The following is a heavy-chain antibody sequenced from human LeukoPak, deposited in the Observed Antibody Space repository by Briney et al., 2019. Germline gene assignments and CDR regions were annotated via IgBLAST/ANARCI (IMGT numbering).Heavy chain of an antibody. J-gene: IGHJ4*02. CDR3: AKGGDGYNFFY. CDR2: VSYDGSNK. D-gene: IGHD5-24*01. V-gene: IGHV3-30*18. Sequence: GGSLRLSCAASGFTFSSYGMHWVRQAPGKGLEWVAVVSYDGSNKYYADSVKGRFTISRDNSKSTLYLQMNSLRAEDTAVYYCAKGGDGYNFFYWGQGTLVTVSS. CDR1: GFTFSSYG.